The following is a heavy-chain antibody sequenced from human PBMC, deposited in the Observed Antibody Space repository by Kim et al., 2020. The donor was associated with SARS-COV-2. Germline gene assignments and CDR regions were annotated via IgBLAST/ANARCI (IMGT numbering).Heavy chain of an antibody. CDR1: GFTFTSSA. J-gene: IGHJ4*02. D-gene: IGHD5-18*01. V-gene: IGHV1-58*01. Sequence: SVKVSCKASGFTFTSSAVQWVRQARGQRLEWIGWIVVGSGNTNYAQKFQERVTITRDMSTSTAYMELSSLRSEDTAVYYCAAGAAPARGYSYGYSGLWAFEGYWGQGTLVTVSS. CDR2: IVVGSGNT. CDR3: AAGAAPARGYSYGYSGLWAFEGY.